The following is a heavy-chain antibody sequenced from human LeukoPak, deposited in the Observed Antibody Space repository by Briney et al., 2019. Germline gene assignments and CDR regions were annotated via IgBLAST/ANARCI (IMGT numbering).Heavy chain of an antibody. Sequence: SVKVSCKASGGTFSSYAISWVRQAPGQGLEWMGGIIPILGIANYAQKFQGRVTITADKSTSTAYMELSSLRSEDTAVYYCARLEWELPLDYWGQGTLVTVSS. CDR2: IIPILGIA. CDR1: GGTFSSYA. CDR3: ARLEWELPLDY. J-gene: IGHJ4*02. V-gene: IGHV1-69*04. D-gene: IGHD1-26*01.